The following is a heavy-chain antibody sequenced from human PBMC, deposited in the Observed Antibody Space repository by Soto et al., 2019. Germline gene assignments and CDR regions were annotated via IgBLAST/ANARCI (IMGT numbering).Heavy chain of an antibody. V-gene: IGHV3-30-3*01. J-gene: IGHJ4*02. Sequence: PGGSLRLSCAASGFTFSSYAMHWVRQAPGKGLEWVAVISYDGSNKDYADSVKGRFTISRDNSKNTLYLQMNSLRADDTAVYYCASSINWGQGTLVTVSS. CDR1: GFTFSSYA. CDR3: ASSIN. CDR2: ISYDGSNK.